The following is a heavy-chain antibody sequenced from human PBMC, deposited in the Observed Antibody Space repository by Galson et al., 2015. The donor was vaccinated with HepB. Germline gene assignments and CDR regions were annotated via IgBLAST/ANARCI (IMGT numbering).Heavy chain of an antibody. V-gene: IGHV3-21*01. CDR1: GFTFSSYS. Sequence: SLRLSCAASGFTFSSYSMNWVRQAPGKGLEWVSSISSSSSYIYYADSVKGRFTISRDNAKNSLYLQMNSLRAEDTAVYYCARDLPVFYDILTGPDQENWFDPWGQGTLVTVSS. J-gene: IGHJ5*02. CDR2: ISSSSSYI. CDR3: ARDLPVFYDILTGPDQENWFDP. D-gene: IGHD3-9*01.